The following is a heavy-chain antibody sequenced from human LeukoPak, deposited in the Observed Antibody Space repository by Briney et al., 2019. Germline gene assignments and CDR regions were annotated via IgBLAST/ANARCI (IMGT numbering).Heavy chain of an antibody. Sequence: QTLSLTCAVSGGSISSGDYYWSWIRQPPGKGLEWIGYIYYSGSTYYNPSLKSRVTISVDTSKNQFSLKLSSVTAADTAVYYCARGDIVVVPAASYYYYGMDVWGQGTTVTVSS. CDR2: IYYSGST. J-gene: IGHJ6*02. CDR1: GGSISSGDYY. CDR3: ARGDIVVVPAASYYYYGMDV. D-gene: IGHD2-2*01. V-gene: IGHV4-30-4*01.